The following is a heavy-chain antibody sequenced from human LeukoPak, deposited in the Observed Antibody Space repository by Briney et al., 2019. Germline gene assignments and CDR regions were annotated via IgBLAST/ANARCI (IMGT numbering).Heavy chain of an antibody. CDR2: MNPNSGNT. Sequence: ASVKVSCKAAGYTFTSYDINWVRQATGQGLEWMGWMNPNSGNTGYAQKFQGRVIMTRNTSISTAYMELSSLRSEDTAVYYCARAYYYGSGALDYWGQGTLVTVSS. J-gene: IGHJ4*02. CDR1: GYTFTSYD. CDR3: ARAYYYGSGALDY. V-gene: IGHV1-8*01. D-gene: IGHD3-10*01.